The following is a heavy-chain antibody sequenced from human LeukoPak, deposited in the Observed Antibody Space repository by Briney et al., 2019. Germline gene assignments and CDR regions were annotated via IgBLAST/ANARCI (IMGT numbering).Heavy chain of an antibody. Sequence: SETLSLTCTVSGGSISRYYWSWLRQPPGKGLEWIGYIYYSGSTNYNPSLKSRVTISVDTSKNQFSLKLSSVTAADTAVYYCARYYEILTGEYYFDYWGQGTLVTVSS. D-gene: IGHD3-9*01. CDR3: ARYYEILTGEYYFDY. CDR1: GGSISRYY. CDR2: IYYSGST. J-gene: IGHJ4*02. V-gene: IGHV4-59*08.